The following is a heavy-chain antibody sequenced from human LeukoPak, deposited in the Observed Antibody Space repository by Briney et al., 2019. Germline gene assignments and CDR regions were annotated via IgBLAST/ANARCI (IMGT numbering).Heavy chain of an antibody. J-gene: IGHJ6*02. CDR3: AGLKGMDV. V-gene: IGHV3-23*01. CDR1: GFTFSSSV. Sequence: GGSLRLSCAASGFTFSSSVMSWVRQAAGKGLEWVSSIGGSCGDTYYADSVKGRFTISRDNSKNTLHLQMNSLRAEDTAVYYCAGLKGMDVWGQGTTVTVSS. CDR2: IGGSCGDT.